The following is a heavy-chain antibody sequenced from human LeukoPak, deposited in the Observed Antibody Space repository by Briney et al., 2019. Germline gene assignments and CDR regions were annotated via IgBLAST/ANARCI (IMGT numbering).Heavy chain of an antibody. J-gene: IGHJ4*02. CDR3: ARAPSGEVESATRGDYFDY. CDR1: VGSFSGYY. Sequence: PSETLSLTCAVYVGSFSGYYWSWIRQPPGKGLEWIGEINHSGRTNFNPSLKSRVTISVDTSKNQFSLKMTSLTAADTAVYHCARAPSGEVESATRGDYFDYWGQGTLVTVPS. D-gene: IGHD7-27*01. V-gene: IGHV4-34*01. CDR2: INHSGRT.